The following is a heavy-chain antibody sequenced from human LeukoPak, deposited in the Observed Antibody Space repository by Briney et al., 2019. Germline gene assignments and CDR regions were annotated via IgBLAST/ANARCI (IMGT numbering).Heavy chain of an antibody. D-gene: IGHD3-16*01. V-gene: IGHV1-2*02. CDR2: IDPNSGVT. CDR1: GYTFTSYG. J-gene: IGHJ4*02. Sequence: ASVKVSCKASGYTFTSYGISWVRQAPGQGLEWMGWIDPNSGVTNYAQIFQGRVTMTRDTSISTAYMELSRLRSDDTAVYYCARAGGGFDYWGQGTLVTVSS. CDR3: ARAGGGFDY.